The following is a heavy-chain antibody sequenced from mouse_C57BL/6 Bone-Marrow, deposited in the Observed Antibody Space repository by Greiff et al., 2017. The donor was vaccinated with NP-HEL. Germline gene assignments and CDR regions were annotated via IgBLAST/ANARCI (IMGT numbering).Heavy chain of an antibody. Sequence: EVKLLESGPGLVKPSQSLSLTCSVTGYSITSGYYWNWIRQFPGNQLEWVGYIRYDGSNNYNPYLKNRISITRDTSKNQFFLKLNSVTTEDTATYYCARDSYSEKGCDYWGQGTTLTVSA. CDR2: IRYDGSN. D-gene: IGHD2-12*01. J-gene: IGHJ2*01. CDR1: GYSITSGYY. V-gene: IGHV3-6*01. CDR3: ARDSYSEKGCDY.